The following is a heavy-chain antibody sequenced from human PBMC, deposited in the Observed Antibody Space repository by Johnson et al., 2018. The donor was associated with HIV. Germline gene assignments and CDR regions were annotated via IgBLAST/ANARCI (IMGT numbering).Heavy chain of an antibody. Sequence: EVQLVESGGGLVQPGRSLRLSCAASGFTFDDYAMHWVRQAPGKGLEWVSGISWNSGSIGYADSVKGRFTISRDNAKNSLYLQMNSLRAEDTALYYCAKAMSVSSWEHRGAFDIWGQGTMVTVSS. J-gene: IGHJ3*02. CDR2: ISWNSGSI. V-gene: IGHV3-9*01. CDR1: GFTFDDYA. CDR3: AKAMSVSSWEHRGAFDI. D-gene: IGHD6-13*01.